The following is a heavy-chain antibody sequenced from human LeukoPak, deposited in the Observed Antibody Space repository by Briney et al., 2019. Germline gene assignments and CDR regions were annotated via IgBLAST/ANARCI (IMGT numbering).Heavy chain of an antibody. J-gene: IGHJ5*02. CDR2: IIPIFGTA. V-gene: IGHV1-69*05. Sequence: ASVKVSCKASGGTFSSYAISWVRQAPGQGLEWMGGIIPIFGTANYAQKFQGRVTITTDESTSTAYMELSSLRSEDTAVYYCARGSVVPAATYYNWFDPWGQGTLVTVSS. CDR1: GGTFSSYA. D-gene: IGHD2-2*01. CDR3: ARGSVVPAATYYNWFDP.